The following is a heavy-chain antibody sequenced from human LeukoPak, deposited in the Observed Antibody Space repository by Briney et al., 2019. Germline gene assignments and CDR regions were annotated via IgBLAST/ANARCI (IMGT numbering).Heavy chain of an antibody. CDR1: GYTFTSYG. Sequence: ASVKVSCKASGYTFTSYGISWVRQAPGQGLEWMGWISAYNGNTNYAQKLQGRVTMTTDTSTSTAYMELRSLRSDDTAMYYCAREGERDNWNDWYYYGMDVWGQGTTVTVSS. V-gene: IGHV1-18*01. J-gene: IGHJ6*02. CDR2: ISAYNGNT. CDR3: AREGERDNWNDWYYYGMDV. D-gene: IGHD1-1*01.